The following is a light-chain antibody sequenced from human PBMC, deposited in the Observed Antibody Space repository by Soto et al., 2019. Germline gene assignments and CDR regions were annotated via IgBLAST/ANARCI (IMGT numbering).Light chain of an antibody. Sequence: QSALTQPASVSGSPGQSITISCTGTSSDVGSYNLVSWYQQHPGKAPKLMIYEGSKRPSGVSNRFSGSKSGNTASLTISGLQAEDEAEYYCCSYAGSSTWVFGGGTKL. V-gene: IGLV2-23*01. J-gene: IGLJ3*02. CDR3: CSYAGSSTWV. CDR2: EGS. CDR1: SSDVGSYNL.